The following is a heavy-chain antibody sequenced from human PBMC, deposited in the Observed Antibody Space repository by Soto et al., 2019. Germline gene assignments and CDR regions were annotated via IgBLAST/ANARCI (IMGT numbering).Heavy chain of an antibody. Sequence: QVQLQESGPRLVKSSETLSLVCSVSGDSIIRSFWGWIRQSPGKGLQYIGYISDSGVTDYDPSLKSRVTISVDTSKNPFSLKLPSVTAADTAVYYCERGAGDFSGPDSFDIWGQGTMVTVSS. CDR3: ERGAGDFSGPDSFDI. J-gene: IGHJ3*02. CDR2: ISDSGVT. D-gene: IGHD3-10*01. CDR1: GDSIIRSF. V-gene: IGHV4-59*01.